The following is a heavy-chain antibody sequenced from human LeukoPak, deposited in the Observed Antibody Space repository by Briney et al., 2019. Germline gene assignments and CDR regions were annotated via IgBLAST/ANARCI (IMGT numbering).Heavy chain of an antibody. CDR1: GYNFSSFW. Sequence: GESLKISCKGSGYNFSSFWVGWVRRMPGKGLEWMGIVYPGDSAATYSPSFQGQVTISADKSISTAYLQWSNLKASDTAIYYCARSSSIAADEDYFDYWGQGTLVTVSS. D-gene: IGHD6-13*01. CDR3: ARSSSIAADEDYFDY. CDR2: VYPGDSAA. V-gene: IGHV5-51*01. J-gene: IGHJ4*02.